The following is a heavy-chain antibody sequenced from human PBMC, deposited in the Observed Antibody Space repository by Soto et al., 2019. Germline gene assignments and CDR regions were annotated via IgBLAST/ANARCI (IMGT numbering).Heavy chain of an antibody. CDR2: IYYSGST. CDR3: ARLGIAVADNFDY. D-gene: IGHD6-19*01. CDR1: GGSISSSSYY. J-gene: IGHJ4*02. Sequence: SETLSLTCTVSGGSISSSSYYWGWIRQPPGKGREWIGSIYYSGSTYYNPSLKSRVTISVDTSKNQFSLKLSSVTAADTAVYYCARLGIAVADNFDYWGQGTLVTVSS. V-gene: IGHV4-39*01.